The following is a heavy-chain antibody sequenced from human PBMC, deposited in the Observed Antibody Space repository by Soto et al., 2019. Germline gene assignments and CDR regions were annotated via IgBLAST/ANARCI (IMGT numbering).Heavy chain of an antibody. Sequence: QVQLQQWGAGLLKPSETLSLTCAVYGGSFSGYYWSWIRQPPGKGLEWIGEINHSGSTNYNPSLKSRVTISVDTSKNQFSLKLSSVTAADTAVYYCARDRATGFGIYDAFDIWGQGTMVTVSS. CDR2: INHSGST. CDR1: GGSFSGYY. D-gene: IGHD3-10*01. J-gene: IGHJ3*02. CDR3: ARDRATGFGIYDAFDI. V-gene: IGHV4-34*01.